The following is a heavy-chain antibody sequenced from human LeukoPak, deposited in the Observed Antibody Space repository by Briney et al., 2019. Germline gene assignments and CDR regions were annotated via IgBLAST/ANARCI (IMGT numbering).Heavy chain of an antibody. CDR1: GFTFSSYA. CDR2: ISGSGGST. CDR3: AKVDTAMGVFDY. Sequence: GGSLRLSCAASGFTFSSYAMSWVRQAPGKGLEWVSTISGSGGSTYYADSVKGRFTISRDNSKNTLYLQMNSLRAEDTAVYYCAKVDTAMGVFDYWGQGTLVTVSS. J-gene: IGHJ4*02. V-gene: IGHV3-23*01. D-gene: IGHD5-18*01.